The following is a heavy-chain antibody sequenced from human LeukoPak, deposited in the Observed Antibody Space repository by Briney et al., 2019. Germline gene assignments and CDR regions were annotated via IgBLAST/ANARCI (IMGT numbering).Heavy chain of an antibody. CDR3: AKCRGSSWSDYFDY. D-gene: IGHD6-13*01. V-gene: IGHV3-23*01. Sequence: PGGSLRLSCAVSGFSLSRYAMSWVRKAPGKGLEWVSAISDSGGSTYYADSVKGRFTISRDNSRNTPYLQMNTLRAEDTAVYYCAKCRGSSWSDYFDYWGQGTLVTVSS. CDR1: GFSLSRYA. J-gene: IGHJ4*02. CDR2: ISDSGGST.